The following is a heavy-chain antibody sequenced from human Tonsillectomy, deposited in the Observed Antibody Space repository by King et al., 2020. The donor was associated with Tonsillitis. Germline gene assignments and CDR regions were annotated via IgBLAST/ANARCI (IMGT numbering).Heavy chain of an antibody. CDR2: IWYDGSNK. D-gene: IGHD4-17*01. V-gene: IGHV3-33*01. CDR1: GFTFSSYC. J-gene: IGHJ3*02. Sequence: VQLVESGGGVVQPGRSLRLSCAASGFTFSSYCMHWVRPAPGKGLEGVAVIWYDGSNKYYADSVKGRFTISRDNSKNTLYLQMNSLRAEDTAVYYCASTRIDYAAFDIWGQGTMVTVSS. CDR3: ASTRIDYAAFDI.